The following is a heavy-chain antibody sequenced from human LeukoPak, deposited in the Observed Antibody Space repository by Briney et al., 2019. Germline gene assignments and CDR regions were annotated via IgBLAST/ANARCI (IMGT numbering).Heavy chain of an antibody. D-gene: IGHD3-10*01. CDR2: IYTSRNT. V-gene: IGHV4-61*02. CDR3: AREENYYDSGNAKRGLDV. J-gene: IGHJ6*02. CDR1: GGSISSGSYH. Sequence: SQTLSLTCTVSGGSISSGSYHWSWIRQPTGKGLEWIGCIYTSRNTYSNPSLKRRATISVDTSNNYFSLKLRSVTAVDTEVYYCAREENYYDSGNAKRGLDVWGQGTTVTVSS.